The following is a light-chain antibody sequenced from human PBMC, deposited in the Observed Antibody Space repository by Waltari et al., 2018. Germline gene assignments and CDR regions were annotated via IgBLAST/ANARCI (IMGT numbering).Light chain of an antibody. CDR1: QSISSW. J-gene: IGKJ3*01. CDR2: KAS. CDR3: QQYNSYLFT. Sequence: DIQMTQSPSTLSASVGDRVTINCRASQSISSWLAWYQQKPGKAPKILIYKASSLESGVPSRFSGSGSGTEFTLTISSLQPDDFATYYCQQYNSYLFTFGPGTKVDIK. V-gene: IGKV1-5*03.